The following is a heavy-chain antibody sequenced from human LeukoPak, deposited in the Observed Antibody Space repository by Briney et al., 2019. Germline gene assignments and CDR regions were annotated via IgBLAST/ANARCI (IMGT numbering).Heavy chain of an antibody. V-gene: IGHV1-2*06. D-gene: IGHD3-22*01. CDR2: INPNSGGT. Sequence: GASVKVSCKASGYTFTGYYMHWVRQAPGQGLEWMGRINPNSGGTNYAQKFQGRVTMTRDTPISTAYMELSRLRSDDTAVYYCARAVSGDSSGYRDYWGQGTLVTVSS. CDR1: GYTFTGYY. J-gene: IGHJ4*02. CDR3: ARAVSGDSSGYRDY.